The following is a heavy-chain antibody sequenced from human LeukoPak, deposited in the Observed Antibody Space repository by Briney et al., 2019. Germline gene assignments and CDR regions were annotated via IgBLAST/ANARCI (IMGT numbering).Heavy chain of an antibody. V-gene: IGHV3-23*01. CDR3: AKRGVVIRVVLVGFHKEAYYFDS. CDR2: ISGSGGGT. J-gene: IGHJ4*02. D-gene: IGHD3-10*01. Sequence: PSGGSLRLSCAVSVITLSNYGMSWVRQAPGKGREWVAGISGSGGGTVYADSVKGRFTISRDNPKNTLYLQMNSLRAEDTAVHFCAKRGVVIRVVLVGFHKEAYYFDSWGQGALVTVSS. CDR1: VITLSNYG.